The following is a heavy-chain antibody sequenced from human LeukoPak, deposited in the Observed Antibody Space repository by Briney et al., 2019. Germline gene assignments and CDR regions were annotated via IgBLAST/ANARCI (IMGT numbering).Heavy chain of an antibody. D-gene: IGHD1-26*01. CDR1: GGSISSGDYY. CDR2: IYYSGST. J-gene: IGHJ5*02. CDR3: ARETLGASDNWFDP. Sequence: SQTLSLTCTVSGGSISSGDYYWSWIRQPPGKGLEWIGYIYYSGSTYYNPSLKSRVTISVDTSKNQFSLKLNSVTAADTAVYYCARETLGASDNWFDPWGQGTLVTVSS. V-gene: IGHV4-30-4*01.